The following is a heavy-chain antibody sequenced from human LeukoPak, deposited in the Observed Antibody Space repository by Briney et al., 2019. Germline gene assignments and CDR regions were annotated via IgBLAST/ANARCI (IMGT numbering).Heavy chain of an antibody. CDR1: GFIFSDYY. Sequence: PGGSLRLSCAASGFIFSDYYMSWIRQAPGKGLEWLSYISTSGGTIYYADSVKGRFSISRDNAKNSLFLQMNSLRAEDTAVYYCAKDRTTVTTDFDYWGQGTLVTVSS. CDR2: ISTSGGTI. V-gene: IGHV3-11*01. J-gene: IGHJ4*02. D-gene: IGHD4-17*01. CDR3: AKDRTTVTTDFDY.